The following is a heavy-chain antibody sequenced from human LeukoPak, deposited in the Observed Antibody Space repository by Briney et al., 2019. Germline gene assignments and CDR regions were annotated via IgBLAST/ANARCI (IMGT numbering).Heavy chain of an antibody. CDR1: GGSFSGYY. CDR2: INHSGST. CDR3: ARSPYY. Sequence: SPETLSLTCAVYGGSFSGYYWSWIRQPPGKGLEWIGEINHSGSTNYNPSLKSRVTISVDTSKNQFSLKLSSVTAADTAVYYCARSPYYWGQGTLVTVSS. V-gene: IGHV4-34*01. J-gene: IGHJ4*02.